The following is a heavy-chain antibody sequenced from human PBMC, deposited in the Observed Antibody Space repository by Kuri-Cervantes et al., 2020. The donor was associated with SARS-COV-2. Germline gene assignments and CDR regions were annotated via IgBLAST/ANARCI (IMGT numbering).Heavy chain of an antibody. CDR1: GYTFTDYA. CDR3: ARDLPYCSRASCSRFDY. V-gene: IGHV1-3*01. J-gene: IGHJ4*02. CDR2: INAGNGDT. Sequence: ASVKVSCKASGYTFTDYAIHWLRQAPGQRLEWMGWINAGNGDTRYSQKFRGRVTITRDTSASTAYMDLSSLRSEDTALYYCARDLPYCSRASCSRFDYWGQGTLVTVSS. D-gene: IGHD2-2*01.